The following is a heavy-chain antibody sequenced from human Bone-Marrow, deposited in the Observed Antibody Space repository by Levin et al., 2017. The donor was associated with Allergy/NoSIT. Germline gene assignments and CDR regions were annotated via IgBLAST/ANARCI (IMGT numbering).Heavy chain of an antibody. CDR3: AREYYCSSTSCYNHNWFDP. CDR2: MNPNSGNT. J-gene: IGHJ5*02. V-gene: IGHV1-8*01. Sequence: ASVKVSCKASGYTFTSYDINWVRQATGQGLEWMGWMNPNSGNTGYAQKFQGRVTMTRNTSISTAYMELSSLRSEDTAVYYCAREYYCSSTSCYNHNWFDPWGQGTLVTVSS. D-gene: IGHD2-2*02. CDR1: GYTFTSYD.